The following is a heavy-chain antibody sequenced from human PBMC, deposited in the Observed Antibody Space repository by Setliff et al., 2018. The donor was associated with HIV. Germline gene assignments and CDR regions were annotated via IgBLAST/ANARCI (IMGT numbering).Heavy chain of an antibody. CDR2: IDWEDDK. D-gene: IGHD3-10*01. V-gene: IGHV2-70*04. CDR1: GFSLTTSGIR. Sequence: SGPTLVNPTQTLTLTCTFSGFSLTTSGIRVTWVRQPPGKALEWLARIDWEDDKFYSTSLKTRLTISKDTSKNQVVLTVTNMGPLDTATYFCARTYGSASKLDYWGPGTLVTSPQ. CDR3: ARTYGSASKLDY. J-gene: IGHJ4*02.